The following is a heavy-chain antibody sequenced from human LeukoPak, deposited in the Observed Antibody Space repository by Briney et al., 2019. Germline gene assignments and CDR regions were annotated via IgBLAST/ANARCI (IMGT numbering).Heavy chain of an antibody. D-gene: IGHD2-8*01. Sequence: GGSLRLSCAASGFTFSSYWMSWVRQAPGKGLEWVANIKQDGSEKYYVDSVEGRFTISRDNAKNSLYLQMNSLRAEDTAVYYCAREPRYCTNGVCFCWFDPWGQGTLVTVSS. V-gene: IGHV3-7*01. CDR3: AREPRYCTNGVCFCWFDP. J-gene: IGHJ5*02. CDR1: GFTFSSYW. CDR2: IKQDGSEK.